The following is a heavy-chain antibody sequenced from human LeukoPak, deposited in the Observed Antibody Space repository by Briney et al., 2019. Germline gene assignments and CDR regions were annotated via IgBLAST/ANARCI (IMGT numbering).Heavy chain of an antibody. D-gene: IGHD1-26*01. CDR3: ARVGNYYS. CDR1: GFTFNTYS. J-gene: IGHJ5*02. V-gene: IGHV3-21*01. CDR2: ISSSSDYI. Sequence: GGSLRLSCAASGFTFNTYSMNWVRQAPGKGLEWVSSISSSSDYIYYADSVKGRFTISRDNAKNSLYLQMNSLRVEDTAVYYCARVGNYYSWGQGTLVTVSS.